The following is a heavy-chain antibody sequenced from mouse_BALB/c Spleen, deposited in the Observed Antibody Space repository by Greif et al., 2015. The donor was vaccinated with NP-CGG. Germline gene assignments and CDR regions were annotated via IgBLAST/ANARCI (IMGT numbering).Heavy chain of an antibody. Sequence: EVHLVESGGGLVQPGGSLRLSCATSGFTFSDFYMEWVRQPPGKRLEWIAASRNKANDYTTEYSASVKGRFIVSRDTSQSILYPQMNALRAEDTAIYYCARDARNYYGSTMAWFAYWGQGTLVTVSA. CDR1: GFTFSDFY. V-gene: IGHV7-1*02. CDR2: SRNKANDYTT. D-gene: IGHD1-1*01. J-gene: IGHJ3*01. CDR3: ARDARNYYGSTMAWFAY.